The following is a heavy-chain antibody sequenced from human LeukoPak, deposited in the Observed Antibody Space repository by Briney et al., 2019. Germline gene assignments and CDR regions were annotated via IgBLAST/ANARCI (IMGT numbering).Heavy chain of an antibody. CDR3: ARDRYYYHSSGYTIKGVPDY. CDR2: ISAYNGNT. J-gene: IGHJ4*02. CDR1: GYTFTSYG. D-gene: IGHD3-22*01. V-gene: IGHV1-18*01. Sequence: ASVKVSCKASGYTFTSYGISWVRQAPGQGLEWMGWISAYNGNTNYAQKLQGRVTMTTDTSTSTAYMELRSLGSDDTAVYYCARDRYYYHSSGYTIKGVPDYWGQGTLVTVSS.